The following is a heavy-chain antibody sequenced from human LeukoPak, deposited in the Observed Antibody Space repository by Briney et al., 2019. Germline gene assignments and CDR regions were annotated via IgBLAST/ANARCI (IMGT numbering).Heavy chain of an antibody. CDR3: ARAPNLYSGTYDTY. D-gene: IGHD1-26*01. V-gene: IGHV3-7*03. Sequence: PSGGSLRLSCVVSGVTFSSHWMSWVRQAPGKGLEWVANIKQDGSGRYYVDSVKGRFTISRANAETSVFLQMNSLSAEDTAVSYCARAPNLYSGTYDTYWGQGTLVTVSS. CDR2: IKQDGSGR. CDR1: GVTFSSHW. J-gene: IGHJ4*02.